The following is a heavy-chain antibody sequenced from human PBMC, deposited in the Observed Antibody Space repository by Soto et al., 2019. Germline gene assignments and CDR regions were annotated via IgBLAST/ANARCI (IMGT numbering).Heavy chain of an antibody. D-gene: IGHD6-13*01. CDR3: VSSSSITNYYYYGMDV. V-gene: IGHV3-23*01. CDR1: GFTFSSYA. J-gene: IGHJ6*02. Sequence: GGSLRLSCAASGFTFSSYAMSWVRQAPGKGLERVSAISGSGGSTYYADSVKGRFTISRDNSKNTLYLQMNSLRAEDTAVYYCVSSSSITNYYYYGMDVWGQGTTVTVSS. CDR2: ISGSGGST.